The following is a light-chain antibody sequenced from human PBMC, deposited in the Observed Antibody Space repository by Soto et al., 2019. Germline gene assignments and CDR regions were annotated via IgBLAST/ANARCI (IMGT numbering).Light chain of an antibody. CDR2: GAS. CDR3: QQYGSSGT. J-gene: IGKJ1*01. V-gene: IGKV3-20*01. Sequence: ICVTHSPSTLSVSPGGRATLSCRASEDVSSKLAWYQQKPGLPPRLVIYGASNRATGIPDRFSGSGPGTDFTLTISRLEPEDFAVYYCQQYGSSGTFGQGTKVDIK. CDR1: EDVSSK.